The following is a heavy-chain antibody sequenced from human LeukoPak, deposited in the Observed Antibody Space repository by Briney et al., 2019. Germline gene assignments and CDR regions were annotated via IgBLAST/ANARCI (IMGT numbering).Heavy chain of an antibody. D-gene: IGHD6-13*01. V-gene: IGHV5-10-1*01. J-gene: IGHJ6*02. Sequence: GESLKISCKVSGYYFTSYWITWVRQMPGKGLEWMGRIDPGDSYANYSPSSQGHVTISVDKSISTAYLQWRSLKASDTAMYYCARSRGRQQLEKNYSYYYAMDVWGQGTTVTVSS. CDR2: IDPGDSYA. CDR3: ARSRGRQQLEKNYSYYYAMDV. CDR1: GYYFTSYW.